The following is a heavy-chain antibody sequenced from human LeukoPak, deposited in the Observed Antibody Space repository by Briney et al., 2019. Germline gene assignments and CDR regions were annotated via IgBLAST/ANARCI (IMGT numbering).Heavy chain of an antibody. Sequence: PSETLSLTCTVSGGSISSSSAYWGWIRQPPGKGLEWIGSIYYSKNTYYNPSLKSRVTISADTSKNQFSLKLSSVTAADTAVYYCAKIPYSRSTYYFDYWGQGTLVTVSS. CDR3: AKIPYSRSTYYFDY. V-gene: IGHV4-39*01. CDR2: IYYSKNT. CDR1: GGSISSSSAY. J-gene: IGHJ4*02. D-gene: IGHD6-6*01.